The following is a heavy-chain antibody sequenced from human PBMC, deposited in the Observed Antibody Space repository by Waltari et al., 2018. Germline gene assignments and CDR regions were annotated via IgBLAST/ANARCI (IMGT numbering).Heavy chain of an antibody. CDR1: GFSLTTSGVG. J-gene: IGHJ4*02. Sequence: QITLKESGPTLVKPTQTLTLTCTFSGFSLTTSGVGVGWIRQPPGKALEWLALIYWDDDKRYSPSPKSRLNIPQDTPKNQGVLTITHLDPVDTGTYYCAHRRVTSFYFDSWGQGTLVTVSS. CDR3: AHRRVTSFYFDS. V-gene: IGHV2-5*02. CDR2: IYWDDDK. D-gene: IGHD2-2*01.